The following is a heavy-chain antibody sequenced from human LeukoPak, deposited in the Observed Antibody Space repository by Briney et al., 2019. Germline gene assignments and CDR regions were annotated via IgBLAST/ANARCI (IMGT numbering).Heavy chain of an antibody. J-gene: IGHJ4*02. CDR3: AREYYYGSGNYYNRIDY. Sequence: ASVKVSCKASGYTFTSYYMHWVRQAPGQGLEWMGIINPSGGSTSYAQKFQGRVTMTRDMSTSTVYMELSSLRSEDTAVYYCAREYYYGSGNYYNRIDYWGQGTLVTVSS. V-gene: IGHV1-46*01. D-gene: IGHD3-10*01. CDR2: INPSGGST. CDR1: GYTFTSYY.